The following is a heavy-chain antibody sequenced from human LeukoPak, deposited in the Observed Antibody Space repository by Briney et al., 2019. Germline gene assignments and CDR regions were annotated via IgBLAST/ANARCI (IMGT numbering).Heavy chain of an antibody. J-gene: IGHJ5*02. CDR3: AISAVAGDVAWFDP. D-gene: IGHD6-19*01. CDR1: GGSFSGYY. CDR2: INHSGST. V-gene: IGHV4-34*01. Sequence: SETLSLTCAVYGGSFSGYYWSWIRQPPGKGLEWIGEINHSGSTNYNPSLKSRVTISVDTSKNQFSLKLTSVTAADTALYYCAISAVAGDVAWFDPWGQGTLVTVSS.